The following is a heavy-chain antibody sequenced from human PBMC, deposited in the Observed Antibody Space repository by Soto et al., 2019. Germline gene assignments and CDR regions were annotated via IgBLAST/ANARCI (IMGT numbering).Heavy chain of an antibody. CDR3: EASDEYYFDY. CDR2: INPSGGST. V-gene: IGHV1-46*01. CDR1: GYTLTSYY. J-gene: IGHJ4*02. Sequence: ASVKVSCKASGYTLTSYYMHWVRQAPGQGLAWLGIINPSGGSTSYAQNYQGRITMTRDTSTTTVYMELSRLTSEETAVYYCEASDEYYFDYWGQGTLVTVSS.